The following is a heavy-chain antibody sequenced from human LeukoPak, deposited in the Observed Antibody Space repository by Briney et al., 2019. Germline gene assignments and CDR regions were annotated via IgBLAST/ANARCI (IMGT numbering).Heavy chain of an antibody. CDR2: INPNSGGT. CDR1: GYTFTGYY. CDR3: ARVSDWFDP. V-gene: IGHV1-2*02. J-gene: IGHJ5*02. Sequence: ASVKVSCKASGYTFTGYYMHWVRQAPGRGLEWMGWINPNSGGTNYAQKFQGRVTMTRDTSISTAYMELSRLGSDDTAVYYCARVSDWFDPWGQGTLVTVSS.